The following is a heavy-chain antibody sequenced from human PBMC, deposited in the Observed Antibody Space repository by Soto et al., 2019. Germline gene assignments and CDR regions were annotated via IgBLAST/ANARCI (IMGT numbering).Heavy chain of an antibody. Sequence: PSETLSLTCAVSGGSISTGGYSWSWIRQPPGKGLEWIGYIYLSASTYYNPSLKSRVAISADKSITTTYLQWSSLKASDTAIYYCAASIFYYGMDVWGQGTTVTVSS. J-gene: IGHJ6*02. CDR2: IYLSAST. CDR1: GGSISTGGYS. CDR3: AASIFYYGMDV. V-gene: IGHV4-30-2*01.